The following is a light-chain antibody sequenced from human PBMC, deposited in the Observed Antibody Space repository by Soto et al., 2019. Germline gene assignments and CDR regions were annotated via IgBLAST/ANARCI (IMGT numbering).Light chain of an antibody. J-gene: IGLJ2*01. Sequence: SCELTQPPSVSVAPGKTARITCGGNNIGSKSVHWYQQKPGQAPVLVIYYDSDRPSGIPERFSGSNSGNTATLTISRVEAGDEADYYCQVWDSSSDLHVVFGGGTQLTVL. CDR1: NIGSKS. CDR3: QVWDSSSDLHVV. V-gene: IGLV3-21*04. CDR2: YDS.